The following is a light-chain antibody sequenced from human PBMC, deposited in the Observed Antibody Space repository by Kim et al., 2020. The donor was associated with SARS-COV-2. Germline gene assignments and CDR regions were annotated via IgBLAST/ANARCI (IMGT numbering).Light chain of an antibody. Sequence: IVMTQSPASLSVSPGDRVTLSCRANQTVRDNLAWFQQKPGQAPSLLIFAASTRGPDIPARFSGSGSGTDFTLTISSLQSEDFAVYYCQQYHKWRTFGQGTKVDIK. CDR1: QTVRDN. J-gene: IGKJ1*01. CDR3: QQYHKWRT. CDR2: AAS. V-gene: IGKV3-15*01.